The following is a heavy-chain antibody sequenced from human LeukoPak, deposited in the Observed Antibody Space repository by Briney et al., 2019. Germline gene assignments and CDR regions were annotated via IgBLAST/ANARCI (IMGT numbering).Heavy chain of an antibody. D-gene: IGHD1-26*01. J-gene: IGHJ4*02. CDR2: ITSDGSST. Sequence: GGPLRLSCTATGFTYSRNRMNWVRKALGKGREWVSRITSDGSSTSHADSVKGRFTISRDNAKNTLYLQMNSLRAEDTAVYYCSRGVGATDSWGQGTLVTVSS. CDR3: SRGVGATDS. V-gene: IGHV3-74*01. CDR1: GFTYSRNR.